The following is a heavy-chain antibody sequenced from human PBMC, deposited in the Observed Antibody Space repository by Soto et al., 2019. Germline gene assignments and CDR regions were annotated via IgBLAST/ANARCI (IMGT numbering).Heavy chain of an antibody. Sequence: QVQLVQSGAEVKKPGSSVKVSCKASGGTFSSYTISWVRQAPGQGLEWMGRIIPILGIANYAQKFQGRVTITADKSTSTAYKDVRVMRSEDTAVYYCARLADYGDPEGPDYWGQGTLVTVSS. CDR2: IIPILGIA. V-gene: IGHV1-69*02. D-gene: IGHD4-17*01. CDR1: GGTFSSYT. J-gene: IGHJ4*02. CDR3: ARLADYGDPEGPDY.